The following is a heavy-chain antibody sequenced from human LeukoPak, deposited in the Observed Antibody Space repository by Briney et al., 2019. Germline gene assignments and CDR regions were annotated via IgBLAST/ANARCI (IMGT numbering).Heavy chain of an antibody. CDR1: GGTFSSYA. J-gene: IGHJ5*02. CDR2: IITIRGIA. CDR3: ARHSSWYAENWFDG. D-gene: IGHD6-13*01. Sequence: ASVKVSCKASGGTFSSYAISWVRQAPGQGLEWMGRIITIRGIANYAQKFQGRVTITADKSTSTAYMELSSLRSEETAVYYCARHSSWYAENWFDGWGQGTLVTVSS. V-gene: IGHV1-69*04.